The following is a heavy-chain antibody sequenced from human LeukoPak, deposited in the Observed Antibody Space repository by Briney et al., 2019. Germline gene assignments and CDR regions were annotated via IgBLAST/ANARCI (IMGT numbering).Heavy chain of an antibody. D-gene: IGHD3-10*01. J-gene: IGHJ5*02. CDR1: GGSISSSSYY. CDR3: ARRPVYYGSGGYYNVVWFDP. Sequence: SETLSLTCTVPGGSISSSSYYWGWIRQPPGKGLEWIGSIYYSGSTYYNPSLKSRVTISVDTSKNQFSLKLSSVTAADTAVYYCARRPVYYGSGGYYNVVWFDPWGQGTLVTVSS. V-gene: IGHV4-39*01. CDR2: IYYSGST.